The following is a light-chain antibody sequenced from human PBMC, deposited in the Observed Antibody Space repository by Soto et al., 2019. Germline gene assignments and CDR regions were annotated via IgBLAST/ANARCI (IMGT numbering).Light chain of an antibody. CDR2: DVS. CDR1: SSDVGYYNS. CDR3: SSYPSSETHVL. Sequence: QLVLTQPASVSGSPGQSITISCTGTSSDVGYYNSVSWYQRHPGKVPKLIIYDVSSRPSGVSNRFSGFKSGNTASLTISGLQAEDEADYYCSSYPSSETHVLFGGGTKLTVL. V-gene: IGLV2-14*03. J-gene: IGLJ2*01.